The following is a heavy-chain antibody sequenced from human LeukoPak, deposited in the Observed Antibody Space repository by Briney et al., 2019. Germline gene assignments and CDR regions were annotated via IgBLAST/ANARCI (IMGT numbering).Heavy chain of an antibody. CDR2: ITGSGGNT. CDR3: AKWGDYDVLTGYYVSGY. Sequence: GASLRLSCAASGFTFSNYAMSRVRQAPGKGLEWVSAITGSGGNTYYADSVKGRFTISRDNSKNTVFLQMNSLRAEDTAVYYCAKWGDYDVLTGYYVSGYWGQGTLVTVSS. J-gene: IGHJ4*02. CDR1: GFTFSNYA. D-gene: IGHD3-9*01. V-gene: IGHV3-23*01.